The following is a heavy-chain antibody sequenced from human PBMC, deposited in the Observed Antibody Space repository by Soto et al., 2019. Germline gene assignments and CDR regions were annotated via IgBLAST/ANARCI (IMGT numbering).Heavy chain of an antibody. D-gene: IGHD3-3*01. CDR1: GYTFTSYG. V-gene: IGHV1-18*01. CDR3: ARDKMLDFWSGADY. Sequence: QVQLVQSGAEVKTPGASGKVSCKASGYTFTSYGISWVRQAPGQGFEWMGLISAYNGNTNYAQKLQGRVTMTTDTTTSTAYMELRSLRSDDTAVYYCARDKMLDFWSGADYWGQGTLVTVSS. CDR2: ISAYNGNT. J-gene: IGHJ4*02.